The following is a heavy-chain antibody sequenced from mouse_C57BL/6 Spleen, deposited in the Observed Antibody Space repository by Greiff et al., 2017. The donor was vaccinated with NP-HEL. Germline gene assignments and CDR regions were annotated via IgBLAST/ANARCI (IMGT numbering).Heavy chain of an antibody. CDR1: GYAFSSYW. CDR2: IYPGDGDT. V-gene: IGHV1-80*01. D-gene: IGHD1-1*01. Sequence: QVQLQQSGAELVKPGASVKISCKASGYAFSSYWMNWVKQRPGKGLEWIGQIYPGDGDTNYNGKFKGKATLTADKSSSTAYMQLSSLTSEDSAVYFCAREGYYYGSSGDYAMDYWGQGTSVTVSS. J-gene: IGHJ4*01. CDR3: AREGYYYGSSGDYAMDY.